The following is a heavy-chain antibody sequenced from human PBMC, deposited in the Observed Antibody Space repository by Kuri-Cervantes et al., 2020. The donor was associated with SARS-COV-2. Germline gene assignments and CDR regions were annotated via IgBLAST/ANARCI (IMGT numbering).Heavy chain of an antibody. J-gene: IGHJ4*02. CDR1: GGSISSSSYY. V-gene: IGHV4-39*07. CDR2: IXYSGST. Sequence: ETLSLTCTVSGGSISSSSYYWGWIRQPPGKGLEWIGSIXYSGSTYYNPSLKSRVTISVDTSKNQFSLKLSSVTAADTAVYYCARDRXVDNENDYWGQGTLVTVSS. D-gene: IGHD1-1*01. CDR3: ARDRXVDNENDY.